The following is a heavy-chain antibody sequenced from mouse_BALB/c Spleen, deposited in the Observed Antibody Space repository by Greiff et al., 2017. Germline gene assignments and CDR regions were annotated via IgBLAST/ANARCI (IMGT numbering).Heavy chain of an antibody. V-gene: IGHV2-6-5*01. D-gene: IGHD1-1*01. Sequence: VKLVESGPGLVAPSQSLSITCTVSGFSLTDYGVSWIRQPPGKGLEWLGVIWGGGSTYYNSALKSRLSISKDNSKSQVFLKMNSLQTDDTAMYYCAKHRNYGSSYFDYWGQGTTLTVSS. CDR1: GFSLTDYG. J-gene: IGHJ2*01. CDR2: IWGGGST. CDR3: AKHRNYGSSYFDY.